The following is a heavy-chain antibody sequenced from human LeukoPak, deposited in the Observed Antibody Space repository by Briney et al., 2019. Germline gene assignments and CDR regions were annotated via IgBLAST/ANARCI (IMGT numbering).Heavy chain of an antibody. D-gene: IGHD5-12*01. Sequence: GEPLKISCKGSGYSFTSYWIGWLRQMPGKGLEWMGIIYPGDSDTRYSPSFQGQVTISAEQSISAAYLQWSSLKASDTARYYCARQVATIDYYYGMDVWGQGTTVSVSS. CDR3: ARQVATIDYYYGMDV. J-gene: IGHJ6*02. V-gene: IGHV5-51*01. CDR2: IYPGDSDT. CDR1: GYSFTSYW.